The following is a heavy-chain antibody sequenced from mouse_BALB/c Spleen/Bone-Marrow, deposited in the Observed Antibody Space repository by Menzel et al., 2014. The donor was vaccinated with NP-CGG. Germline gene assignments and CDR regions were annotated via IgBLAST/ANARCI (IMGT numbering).Heavy chain of an antibody. D-gene: IGHD3-3*01. CDR3: GRAWFAY. Sequence: EVQRVESGGGLVKPGGSLKLSCAASGFTFSDXYXYWVXQTPEXRLEWVATISDGGSYTYYPDSVKGRFTISRDNAKNNLYLQMSSLKSEDTAMYYCGRAWFAYWGQGTLVTVSA. CDR1: GFTFSDXY. CDR2: ISDGGSYT. V-gene: IGHV5-4*02. J-gene: IGHJ3*01.